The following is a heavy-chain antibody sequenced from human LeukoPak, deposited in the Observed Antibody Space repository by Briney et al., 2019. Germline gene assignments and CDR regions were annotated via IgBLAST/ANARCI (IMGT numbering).Heavy chain of an antibody. CDR1: GXTFSSYA. CDR3: ARGRGGYYDY. D-gene: IGHD3-10*01. Sequence: SGGSLRLSCAASGXTFSSYAMHWVRQAPGKGLEYVSGVTSNGGSTYYANSVKGRFTISRDNSKNTLYLQMGSLRAEDMAVYYCARGRGGYYDYWGQGTLVTVPS. CDR2: VTSNGGST. V-gene: IGHV3-64*01. J-gene: IGHJ4*02.